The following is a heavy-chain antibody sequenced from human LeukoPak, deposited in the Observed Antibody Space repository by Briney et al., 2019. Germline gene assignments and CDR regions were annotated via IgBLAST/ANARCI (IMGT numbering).Heavy chain of an antibody. CDR1: GFIFSTYG. V-gene: IGHV3-30*02. D-gene: IGHD3-16*01. Sequence: GGSLRLSCAASGFIFSTYGMYWVRQAPGKGLEWVAFIRHDGSIKNYADSVKGRSTISRDNSKNTLYLQMNSLRAEDTAVNYCAKDSLADIDYWGQGTLVTVSS. J-gene: IGHJ4*02. CDR3: AKDSLADIDY. CDR2: IRHDGSIK.